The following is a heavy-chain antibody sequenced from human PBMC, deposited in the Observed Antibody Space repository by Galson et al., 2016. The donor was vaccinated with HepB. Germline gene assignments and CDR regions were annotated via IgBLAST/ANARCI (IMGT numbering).Heavy chain of an antibody. V-gene: IGHV6-1*01. D-gene: IGHD6-13*01. CDR3: ARRGSKEKGYFDL. CDR1: GDSVSSNNVT. J-gene: IGHJ2*01. CDR2: TYYRSKWYN. Sequence: CAISGDSVSSNNVTWNWIRQSPSRGLEWLGRTYYRSKWYNDYAVSVKSRMTINPDTSKNQFSLQLNSVTPEDTAVYYCARRGSKEKGYFDLWGRGTLVTVSS.